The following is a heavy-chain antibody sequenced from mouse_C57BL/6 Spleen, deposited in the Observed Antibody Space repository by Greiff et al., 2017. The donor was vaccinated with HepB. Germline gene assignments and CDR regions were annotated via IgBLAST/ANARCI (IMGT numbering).Heavy chain of an antibody. CDR2: IYPGSGNT. CDR1: GYTFTDYY. J-gene: IGHJ1*03. V-gene: IGHV1-76*01. CDR3: ARGGRFWYFDV. Sequence: VKLVESGAELVRPGASVKLSCKASGYTFTDYYINWVKQRPGQGLEWIARIYPGSGNTYYNEKFKGKATLTAEKSSSTAYMQLSSLTSEDSAVYFCARGGRFWYFDVWGTGTTVTVSS.